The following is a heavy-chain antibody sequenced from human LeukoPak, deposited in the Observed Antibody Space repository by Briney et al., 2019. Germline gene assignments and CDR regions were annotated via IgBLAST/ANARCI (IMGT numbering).Heavy chain of an antibody. V-gene: IGHV1-69*13. Sequence: SVKVSCKASGGTFSSYAISWVRQAPGQGLEWMGGIIPIFGTANYAQKFQGRVTITADESTSTAYMELSSLRSEDTAVYYCARDRNVPYYYYYMDVWGKGTTVAVSS. CDR2: IIPIFGTA. CDR3: ARDRNVPYYYYYMDV. D-gene: IGHD1-1*01. CDR1: GGTFSSYA. J-gene: IGHJ6*03.